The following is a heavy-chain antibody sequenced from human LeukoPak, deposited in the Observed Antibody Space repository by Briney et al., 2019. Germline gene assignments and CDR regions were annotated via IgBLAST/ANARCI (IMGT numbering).Heavy chain of an antibody. V-gene: IGHV1-2*02. D-gene: IGHD2-21*02. CDR3: ARGGSTDSIHSCGGNCYFLDY. J-gene: IGHJ4*02. CDR2: INPNGGGT. Sequence: ASVKVSCKASGYTFTGNHMHWVRQAPGQGLEWMGGINPNGGGTNYAQKFQGRVIMTRDTSISTAYMELSRLGSDDTAVYYCARGGSTDSIHSCGGNCYFLDYWGQGTLVTVSS. CDR1: GYTFTGNH.